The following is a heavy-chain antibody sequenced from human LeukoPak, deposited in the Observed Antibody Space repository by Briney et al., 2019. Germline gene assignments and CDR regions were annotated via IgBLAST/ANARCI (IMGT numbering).Heavy chain of an antibody. J-gene: IGHJ4*02. Sequence: GASVKVSCKASGYTFTSYAMHWVRQAPGQRLEWMGWINAGNGNTKYSQKFQGRVTITRDTSASTAYMELSSLRSEDTAVYYCARALYTYYYGPGTETFDYWGQGTLVTVSS. V-gene: IGHV1-3*01. CDR2: INAGNGNT. CDR3: ARALYTYYYGPGTETFDY. CDR1: GYTFTSYA. D-gene: IGHD3-10*01.